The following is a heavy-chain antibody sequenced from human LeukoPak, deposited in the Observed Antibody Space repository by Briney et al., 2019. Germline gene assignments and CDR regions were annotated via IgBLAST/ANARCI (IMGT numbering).Heavy chain of an antibody. Sequence: GGSLRLSCAASGFTFSGSDMHWVRQASGKGLEWVGRIRNKPNSYATAHASSLKGRFTISRDDSKNTTYLQMNSLKTEDTAVYYCAKAEPGYETFDYWGQGTLVTVSS. CDR3: AKAEPGYETFDY. V-gene: IGHV3-73*01. D-gene: IGHD5-12*01. J-gene: IGHJ4*02. CDR1: GFTFSGSD. CDR2: IRNKPNSYAT.